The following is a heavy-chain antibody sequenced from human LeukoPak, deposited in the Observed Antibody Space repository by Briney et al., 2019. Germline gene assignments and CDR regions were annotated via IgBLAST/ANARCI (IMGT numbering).Heavy chain of an antibody. Sequence: ASVKVSCKASGYTFTCYDINWVRQATGQGLEWMGWMNPNSGSTRYAHKFQARVTMTTTASISPAYPELTSLRSEDTAVYDSARATRGITMILVVRYYYFDYWGQGTLVTVSS. CDR3: ARATRGITMILVVRYYYFDY. CDR1: GYTFTCYD. J-gene: IGHJ4*02. V-gene: IGHV1-8*01. D-gene: IGHD3-22*01. CDR2: MNPNSGST.